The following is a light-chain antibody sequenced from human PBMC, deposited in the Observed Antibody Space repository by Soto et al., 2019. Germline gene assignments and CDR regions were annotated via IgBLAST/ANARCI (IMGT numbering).Light chain of an antibody. CDR2: AAS. V-gene: IGKV1-27*01. Sequence: GDTVTLTCRASQGISSYLAWYQQKPGKVPKLLIYAASTLQSGVPSRFSGSASGTDFTLTINSLQPEDVGTYYCQKYNSAPLTFGGGTKVEIK. CDR1: QGISSY. CDR3: QKYNSAPLT. J-gene: IGKJ4*01.